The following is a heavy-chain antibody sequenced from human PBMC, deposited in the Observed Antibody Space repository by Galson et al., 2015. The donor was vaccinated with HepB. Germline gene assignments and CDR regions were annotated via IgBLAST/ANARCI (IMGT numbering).Heavy chain of an antibody. Sequence: CAISGDSVSSNSAAWNWIRQSPTRGLEWLGRTYYRSKWYTDYALSVKSRITVNPDTSKNQFSLQLNSVTPEDTAVYYCARSSGLIDYWGQGTLVTVSS. D-gene: IGHD3/OR15-3a*01. CDR1: GDSVSSNSAA. CDR3: ARSSGLIDY. V-gene: IGHV6-1*01. CDR2: TYYRSKWYT. J-gene: IGHJ4*02.